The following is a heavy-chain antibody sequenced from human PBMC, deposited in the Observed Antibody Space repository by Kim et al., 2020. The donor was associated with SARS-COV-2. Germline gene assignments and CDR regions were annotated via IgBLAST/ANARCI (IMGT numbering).Heavy chain of an antibody. Sequence: GGSLRLSCAVSGFTLRTYSMSWLRQAPGKGLEWVASISTDSSFRHYADSPKGRFTISRDNAENSLYLQMNSLRVEDTAVYYRARDADGSGTLMFDSWGQG. CDR3: ARDADGSGTLMFDS. CDR2: ISTDSSFR. V-gene: IGHV3-21*01. CDR1: GFTLRTYS. J-gene: IGHJ4*02. D-gene: IGHD3-10*01.